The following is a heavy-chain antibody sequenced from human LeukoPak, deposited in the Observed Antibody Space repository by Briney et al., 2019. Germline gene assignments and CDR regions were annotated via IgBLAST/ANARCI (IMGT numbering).Heavy chain of an antibody. Sequence: ASVKVSCKASGYTFTGYYMHWVRQAPGQGLEWMGWINPNSGGTNYAQKFQGWVTMTRDTSIGTAYMELSRLRSDDTAVYYCAYSSSWYNWFDPWGQGTLVTVSS. CDR2: INPNSGGT. V-gene: IGHV1-2*04. D-gene: IGHD6-13*01. CDR1: GYTFTGYY. J-gene: IGHJ5*02. CDR3: AYSSSWYNWFDP.